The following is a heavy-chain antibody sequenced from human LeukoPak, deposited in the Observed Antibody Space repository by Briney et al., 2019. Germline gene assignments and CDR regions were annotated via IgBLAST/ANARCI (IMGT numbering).Heavy chain of an antibody. CDR1: GGSISSGGYY. J-gene: IGHJ6*04. CDR2: IYYSGST. D-gene: IGHD3-10*01. V-gene: IGHV4-31*03. CDR3: ARKYYYGSGSPPGMDV. Sequence: SETLSLTCTVSGGSISSGGYYWSWIRQHPGKGLEWIGYIYYSGSTYYNPSLKSRVTISVDTSKNQFTLKLSAVTAADTAVYYCARKYYYGSGSPPGMDVWGKGTTVTVSS.